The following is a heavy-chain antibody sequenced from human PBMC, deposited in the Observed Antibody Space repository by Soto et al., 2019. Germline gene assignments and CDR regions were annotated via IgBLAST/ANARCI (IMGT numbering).Heavy chain of an antibody. CDR1: GGTFSSYA. CDR2: IIPIFGTA. Sequence: QVQLVQSGAEVKKPGSSVKVSCKASGGTFSSYAISWVRQAPGQGLEWMGGIIPIFGTANYAQKFQGRVTITADESTSTAYMELSRLRSEDTAVYYCARDSPIDFWSGYSYRRARYGMDVWGQGTTVTVSS. CDR3: ARDSPIDFWSGYSYRRARYGMDV. V-gene: IGHV1-69*01. D-gene: IGHD3-3*01. J-gene: IGHJ6*02.